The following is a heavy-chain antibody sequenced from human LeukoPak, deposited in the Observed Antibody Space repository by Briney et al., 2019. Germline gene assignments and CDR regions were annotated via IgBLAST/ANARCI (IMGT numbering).Heavy chain of an antibody. Sequence: GGSLRLSCAASGFTFSDYSMNWVRQAPGRGLEWVSSISSSTSYIFYADSMKGRFTISRDNAKNSLYLQMNSLRAEDTAVYYCARVLSAAMWGGMDVWAKGPRSPSP. V-gene: IGHV3-21*01. D-gene: IGHD2-2*01. J-gene: IGHJ6*02. CDR2: ISSSTSYI. CDR1: GFTFSDYS. CDR3: ARVLSAAMWGGMDV.